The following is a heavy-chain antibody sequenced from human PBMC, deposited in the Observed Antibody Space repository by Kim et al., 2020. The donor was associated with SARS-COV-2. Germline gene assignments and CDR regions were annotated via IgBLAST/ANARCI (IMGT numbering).Heavy chain of an antibody. CDR2: IWYDGSNK. CDR1: GFTFSSYG. J-gene: IGHJ4*02. V-gene: IGHV3-33*01. CDR3: AREGPYSSGWSYDY. D-gene: IGHD6-19*01. Sequence: GGSLRLSCAASGFTFSSYGMHWVRQAPGKGLEWVAVIWYDGSNKYYADSVKGRFTISRDNSKNTLYLQMNSLRAEDTAVYYCAREGPYSSGWSYDYWGQGTLVTVSS.